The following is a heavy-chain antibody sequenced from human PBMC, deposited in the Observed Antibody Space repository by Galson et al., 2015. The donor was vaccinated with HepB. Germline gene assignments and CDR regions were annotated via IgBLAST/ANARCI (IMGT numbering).Heavy chain of an antibody. CDR1: GFTFGDYA. D-gene: IGHD5/OR15-5a*01. J-gene: IGHJ3*02. V-gene: IGHV3-49*04. CDR2: IRSKAYGGTT. Sequence: SLRLSCAASGFTFGDYAMSWVRQAPGKGLEWVGFIRSKAYGGTTEYAASVKGRFTISRDDSKSIAYLQMNSLETEDTAVYYCTRDTQLLYDPDGGYAFDIWGQGTMVTVSS. CDR3: TRDTQLLYDPDGGYAFDI.